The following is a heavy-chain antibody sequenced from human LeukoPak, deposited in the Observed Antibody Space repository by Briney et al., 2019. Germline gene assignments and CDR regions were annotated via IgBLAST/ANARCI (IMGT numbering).Heavy chain of an antibody. CDR3: ARAGVVAATGFYY. Sequence: SETLSLPCTVSGGSISSGGCYWIWIRQHPGKDLEWIGYIYYSGSTYYNPSLKSRVTISVDTSKNQFSLKLSSVTAADTAVYYCARAGVVAATGFYYWGQGTLVTVSS. J-gene: IGHJ4*02. CDR1: GGSISSGGCY. V-gene: IGHV4-31*03. D-gene: IGHD2-15*01. CDR2: IYYSGST.